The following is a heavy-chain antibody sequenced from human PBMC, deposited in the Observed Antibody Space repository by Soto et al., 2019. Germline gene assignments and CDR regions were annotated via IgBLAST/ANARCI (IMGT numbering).Heavy chain of an antibody. D-gene: IGHD6-13*01. J-gene: IGHJ6*02. CDR1: GFTFSNFW. CDR3: ARDYASSWFYGMDV. Sequence: VQLVESGGGLVQPGGSLRLSCAASGFTFSNFWMHWVRQVPGKGLVWVSRINRDGSDTSHADSVKGRFTISRDNVKNTLYLQMNSLRAEDTAVYYCARDYASSWFYGMDVWGQGTTVTVSS. V-gene: IGHV3-74*01. CDR2: INRDGSDT.